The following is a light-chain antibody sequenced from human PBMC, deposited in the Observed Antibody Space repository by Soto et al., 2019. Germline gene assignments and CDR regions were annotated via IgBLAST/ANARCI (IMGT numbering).Light chain of an antibody. CDR1: SSDVGSYDL. CDR3: CSYANSNTLL. V-gene: IGLV2-23*02. CDR2: EVT. Sequence: QSALTQPASVSGSPGQSSTISCTGTSSDVGSYDLVSWYQQHPGTAPKLIIYEVTKRPSGVSNRFSGSKSGNTASLTISGLQAEDDSDYYCCSYANSNTLLFGGGTQLTVL. J-gene: IGLJ2*01.